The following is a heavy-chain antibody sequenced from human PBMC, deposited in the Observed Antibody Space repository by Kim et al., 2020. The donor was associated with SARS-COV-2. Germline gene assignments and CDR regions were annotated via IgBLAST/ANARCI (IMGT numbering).Heavy chain of an antibody. CDR2: IYYSGST. Sequence: SETLSLTCTVSGGSISSSSYYWGWIRQPPGKGLEWIGSIYYSGSTYYNPSLKSRVTISVDTSKNQFSLKLSSVTAADTAVYYCASLISGYYRHYDAFDIWGQGTMVTVSS. CDR3: ASLISGYYRHYDAFDI. V-gene: IGHV4-39*01. CDR1: GGSISSSSYY. D-gene: IGHD3-22*01. J-gene: IGHJ3*02.